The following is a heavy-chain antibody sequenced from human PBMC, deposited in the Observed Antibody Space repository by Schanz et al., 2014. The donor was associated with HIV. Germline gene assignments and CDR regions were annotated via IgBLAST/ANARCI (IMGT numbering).Heavy chain of an antibody. V-gene: IGHV3-33*05. CDR1: GFTFDSYG. CDR3: AKPEYDSSGNSQTHFDY. D-gene: IGHD3-22*01. CDR2: TSYDGTKK. J-gene: IGHJ4*02. Sequence: QVRLVESGGGVVRPGRSLRLSCAASGFTFDSYGMHWVRQAPGKGLEWVAVTSYDGTKKHYADSVKGRFTISRDNSKNTLSLQMTALRTEDTAIYYCAKPEYDSSGNSQTHFDYWGQGTLVSVSP.